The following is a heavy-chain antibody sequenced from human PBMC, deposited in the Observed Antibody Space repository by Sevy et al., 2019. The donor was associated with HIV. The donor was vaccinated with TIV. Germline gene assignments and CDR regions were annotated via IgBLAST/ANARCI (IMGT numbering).Heavy chain of an antibody. D-gene: IGHD1-26*01. CDR3: ARDGGYSVKWYPLY. J-gene: IGHJ4*01. Sequence: GGSLRLSCAASGFAFSTHAMHWVRQAPGKGLEWVAVISYEGTETFYADSVEGRFTISRDNSKNMLSLQINSLRAEDTAVYYCARDGGYSVKWYPLYWGHGTLVTVSS. CDR2: ISYEGTET. V-gene: IGHV3-30-3*01. CDR1: GFAFSTHA.